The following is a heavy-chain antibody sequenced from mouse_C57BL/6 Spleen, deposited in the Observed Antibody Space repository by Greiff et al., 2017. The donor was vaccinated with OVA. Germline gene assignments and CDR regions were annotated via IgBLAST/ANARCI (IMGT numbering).Heavy chain of an antibody. Sequence: EVNVVESEGGLVQPGSSMKLSCTASGFTFSDYYMAWVRQVPEKGLEWVANINYDGSSTYYLDSLKSRFIISRDNAKNILYLQMSSLKSEDTATYYCARRADSDAMDYWGQGTSVTVSS. CDR2: INYDGSST. CDR3: ARRADSDAMDY. J-gene: IGHJ4*01. CDR1: GFTFSDYY. V-gene: IGHV5-16*01.